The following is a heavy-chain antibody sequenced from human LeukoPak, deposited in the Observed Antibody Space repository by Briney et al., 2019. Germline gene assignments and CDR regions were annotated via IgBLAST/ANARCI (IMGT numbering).Heavy chain of an antibody. Sequence: GEALNISCHGSGYGFTCYWIGWVRHMPGKGLGWMGIIYPGDSDTRYSPSFQGRATISADKTTTTAYLLCSSMKCSPTAWFCFTRSSETYAVHRDAFDIWGQGTMVTVSS. V-gene: IGHV5-51*01. CDR3: TRSSETYAVHRDAFDI. CDR2: IYPGDSDT. D-gene: IGHD1-1*01. J-gene: IGHJ3*02. CDR1: GYGFTCYW.